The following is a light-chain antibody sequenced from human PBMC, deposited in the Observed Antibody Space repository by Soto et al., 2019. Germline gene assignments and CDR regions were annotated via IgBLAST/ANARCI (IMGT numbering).Light chain of an antibody. CDR1: SSDIGAYNF. CDR3: TSWTTSTTMI. V-gene: IGLV2-14*03. J-gene: IGLJ2*01. CDR2: DVN. Sequence: QSALTRPASVSGSPGQSITISCTGTSSDIGAYNFVSWYQQHPGKAPKLMLYDVNIRPSGVSNRFSGSKSGNTASLTISGLQAEDEADYYCTSWTTSTTMIFGGGTKLTV.